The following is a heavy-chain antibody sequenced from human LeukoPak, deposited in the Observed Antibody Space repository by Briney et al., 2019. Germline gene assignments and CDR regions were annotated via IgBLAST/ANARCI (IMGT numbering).Heavy chain of an antibody. V-gene: IGHV3-21*01. CDR3: TRDYYDSSGLPFDY. D-gene: IGHD3-22*01. CDR2: ISSISHYI. J-gene: IGHJ4*02. Sequence: GGSLRLSCAGSGYSFRSHSMNWVRQAPGKGLEWVSSISSISHYIYYADSVKGRFTISRDNAKNSLYLQMNSLRAEDTALYYCTRDYYDSSGLPFDYWGQGTLVTVSS. CDR1: GYSFRSHS.